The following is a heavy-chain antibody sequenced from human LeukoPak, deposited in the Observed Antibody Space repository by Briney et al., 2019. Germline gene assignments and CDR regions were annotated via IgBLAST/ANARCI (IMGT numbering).Heavy chain of an antibody. D-gene: IGHD3-10*01. CDR1: GSTFSRYW. CDR2: VKSNGSDT. V-gene: IGHV3-74*01. Sequence: GGSLRLSCAASGSTFSRYWMHWVRQAPGKGLVWVSRVKSNGSDTIYADSVKGRFTISRDNAKNTLYLQMDSLRAEDTAVYYCTTGIGNYYYYWGQGTLVTVAS. CDR3: TTGIGNYYYY. J-gene: IGHJ4*02.